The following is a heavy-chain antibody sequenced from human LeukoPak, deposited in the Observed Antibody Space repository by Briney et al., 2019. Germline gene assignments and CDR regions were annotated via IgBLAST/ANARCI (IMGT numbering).Heavy chain of an antibody. CDR2: ISNSGNTI. J-gene: IGHJ3*02. Sequence: GGSLRLSCAASGFTFSRNSMNWVRQAPGKGLEWVSYISNSGNTIKEADSVKGRFTISRDNAQNSLYLQMNSLRAEDTAVYFCARGTHVFDIWGQGTMVTVSS. D-gene: IGHD2-15*01. CDR1: GFTFSRNS. CDR3: ARGTHVFDI. V-gene: IGHV3-48*04.